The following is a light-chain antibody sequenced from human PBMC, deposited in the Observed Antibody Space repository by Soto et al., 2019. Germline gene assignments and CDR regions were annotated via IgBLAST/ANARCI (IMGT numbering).Light chain of an antibody. CDR3: QQFDNLPLT. Sequence: DIQMTQSPSSLSASVGDRVTIICQASQDINNYLNWYQQKPGKAPKLLIYDSSNLEIGVPSRFSGSGYGTRFSFTISSLQPEDIATYYCQQFDNLPLTFGKGTRLDIK. CDR2: DSS. CDR1: QDINNY. V-gene: IGKV1-33*01. J-gene: IGKJ5*01.